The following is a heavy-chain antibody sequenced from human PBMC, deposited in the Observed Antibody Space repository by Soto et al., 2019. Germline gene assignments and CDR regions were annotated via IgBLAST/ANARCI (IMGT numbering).Heavy chain of an antibody. CDR2: ISYDGSNQ. V-gene: IGHV3-30-3*01. CDR3: TRGLLTDFFDY. Sequence: PGGSLRLSCAASVFTFDTYAMHWVRQAPGKGLEWVAVISYDGSNQFYAGSVKGRFTVSRDNSKNTLYLQVNSLRNDDTAVYYCTRGLLTDFFDYWGQGALVTVSS. J-gene: IGHJ4*02. CDR1: VFTFDTYA.